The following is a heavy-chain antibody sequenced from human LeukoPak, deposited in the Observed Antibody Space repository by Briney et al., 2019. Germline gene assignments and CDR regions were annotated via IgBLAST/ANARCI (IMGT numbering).Heavy chain of an antibody. V-gene: IGHV3-64*02. CDR1: GFTFYNYA. Sequence: GGSLRLSCVASGFTFYNYAMHWVRQAPGKGLEYVSAIGGNGDTSYYADSVKGRFTISRDNSKNTVYLQLGSLRTEDMAVYYCATRHEYSYPYWGRGILVTVSS. J-gene: IGHJ4*02. CDR3: ATRHEYSYPY. CDR2: IGGNGDTS. D-gene: IGHD5-18*01.